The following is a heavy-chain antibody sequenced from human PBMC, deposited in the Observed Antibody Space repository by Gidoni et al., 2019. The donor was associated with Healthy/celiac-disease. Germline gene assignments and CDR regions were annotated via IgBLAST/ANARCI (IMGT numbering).Heavy chain of an antibody. CDR1: GFTFSSYS. V-gene: IGHV3-21*01. D-gene: IGHD3-10*01. CDR2: ISSSSSYI. J-gene: IGHJ6*02. Sequence: LVESGGGLVKPGGSLRLSCAASGFTFSSYSMNWVRQAPGKGLEWVSSISSSSSYIYYAGSVKGRFTISRDNAKNSLYLQMNSLRAEDTAVYYCARDLRKQTSITMVRGVKGGMDVWGQGTTVTVSS. CDR3: ARDLRKQTSITMVRGVKGGMDV.